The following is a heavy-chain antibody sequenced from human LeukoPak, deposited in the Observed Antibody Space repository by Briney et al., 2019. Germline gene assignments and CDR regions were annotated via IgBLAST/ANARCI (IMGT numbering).Heavy chain of an antibody. CDR1: GFTFDDYT. V-gene: IGHV3-43*01. J-gene: IGHJ4*02. Sequence: GGSLRLSCAASGFTFDDYTMHWVRQAPGKGLEWVSLISWDGGSTYYADSVKGRFIISRDNSKNSLYLQMNSLRTEDTALYYCAKDSSRSGSLDYWGQGTLVTVSS. D-gene: IGHD3-10*01. CDR2: ISWDGGST. CDR3: AKDSSRSGSLDY.